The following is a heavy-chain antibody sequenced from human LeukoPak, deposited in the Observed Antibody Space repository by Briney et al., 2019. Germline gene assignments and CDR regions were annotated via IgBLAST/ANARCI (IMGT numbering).Heavy chain of an antibody. J-gene: IGHJ4*02. CDR2: ISSFSGTI. CDR1: GITFSSYS. Sequence: GGSLRLSCVASGITFSSYSMNWVRQAPGKGLEWVSYISSFSGTINYADSVKGRFTISRDNAKNSLYLQMNSLRAEDTAVYYCAREVPRGYYDFWSGTEKKYYFDYWGQGTLVTVSS. V-gene: IGHV3-48*04. D-gene: IGHD3-3*01. CDR3: AREVPRGYYDFWSGTEKKYYFDY.